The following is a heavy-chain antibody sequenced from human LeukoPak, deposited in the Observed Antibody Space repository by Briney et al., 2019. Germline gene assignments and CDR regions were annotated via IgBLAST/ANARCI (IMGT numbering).Heavy chain of an antibody. CDR1: GGSISNYY. CDR3: ARGGNYYYYYYMDV. CDR2: IYYSGST. V-gene: IGHV4-59*12. J-gene: IGHJ6*03. Sequence: PSETLSLTCTVSGGSISNYYWSWIRQPPGKGLEWIGYIYYSGSTNYNPSLKSRVTISVDTSKNQFSLELSSVTAADTAVYYCARGGNYYYYYYMDVWGKGTTVTVSS. D-gene: IGHD6-13*01.